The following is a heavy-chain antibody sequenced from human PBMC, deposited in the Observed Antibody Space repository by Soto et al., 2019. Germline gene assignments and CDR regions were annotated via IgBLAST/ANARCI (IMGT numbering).Heavy chain of an antibody. J-gene: IGHJ4*02. V-gene: IGHV4-30-4*01. CDR1: GGSISSGDYY. CDR2: IYYSGST. D-gene: IGHD1-7*01. CDR3: ARARQLELLPD. Sequence: PSETLSLTCTVSGGSISSGDYYWSWIRQPPGKGLEWIGYIYYSGSTYYNPSLKSRVTISVDTSKNQFSLKLSSVTAADTAVYYCARARQLELLPDWGQGILVTVSS.